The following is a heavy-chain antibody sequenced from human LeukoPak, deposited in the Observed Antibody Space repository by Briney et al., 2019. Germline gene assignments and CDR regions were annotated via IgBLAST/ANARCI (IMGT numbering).Heavy chain of an antibody. CDR2: IYYSGNT. CDR3: VRGRAWFDP. D-gene: IGHD3-10*01. Sequence: NPAETLSLTCTVSGGSISSYYWSWIRQPPGKGLEWIGYIYYSGNTNYNSSLESRVTISVDTSKNQFSLRLNSVTAADTAVYYCVRGRAWFDPWGQGTLVTVSP. J-gene: IGHJ5*02. V-gene: IGHV4-59*01. CDR1: GGSISSYY.